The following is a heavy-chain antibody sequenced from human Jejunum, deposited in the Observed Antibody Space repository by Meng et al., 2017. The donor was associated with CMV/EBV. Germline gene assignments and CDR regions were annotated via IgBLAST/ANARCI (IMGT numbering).Heavy chain of an antibody. CDR2: IYHKGHT. Sequence: QVQLPESGPGLVAPSPTLSLTCTVSGGSIASDDYWWSWIRQPPGKGLEWIGYIYHKGHTYYNPSLRSRISISVDTSKNQFSLRLNSVTAADTAVYYCARDKAGYKNCDSWGQGTLVTVSS. D-gene: IGHD5-24*01. CDR3: ARDKAGYKNCDS. J-gene: IGHJ5*01. CDR1: GGSIASDDYW. V-gene: IGHV4-30-4*08.